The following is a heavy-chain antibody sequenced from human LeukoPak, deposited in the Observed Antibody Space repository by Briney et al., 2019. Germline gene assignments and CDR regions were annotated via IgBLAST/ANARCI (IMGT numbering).Heavy chain of an antibody. J-gene: IGHJ4*02. V-gene: IGHV3-43*02. CDR1: GFTFDDYA. D-gene: IGHD6-19*01. Sequence: GGSLRLSCAASGFTFDDYAMHWVRQAPGKGLEWVSLISGDGGSTYYADSVKGRFTISRDNSKNSLYLQMNSLRTEDTALYYCAKGARNSGWYYINSWLDYWGQGTLVTVSS. CDR3: AKGARNSGWYYINSWLDY. CDR2: ISGDGGST.